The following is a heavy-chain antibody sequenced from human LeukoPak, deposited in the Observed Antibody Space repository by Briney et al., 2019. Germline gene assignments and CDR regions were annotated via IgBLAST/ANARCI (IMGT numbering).Heavy chain of an antibody. CDR2: LYSGGSA. V-gene: IGHV3-66*01. CDR1: AFTLSTNY. CDR3: PRDSHKGF. Sequence: GGSLRLSCPPSAFTLSTNYMSWVRQAPGKGLEWVSVLYSGGSAYYADSERGRFTISRDNSRDTLYLRMNSRRVEDTAVYDRPRDSHKGFWGQGTLVTVSS. J-gene: IGHJ4*02.